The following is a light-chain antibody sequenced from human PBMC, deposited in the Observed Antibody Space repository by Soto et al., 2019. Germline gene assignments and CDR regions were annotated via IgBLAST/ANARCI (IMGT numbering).Light chain of an antibody. J-gene: IGKJ4*01. Sequence: EIVLTQSPATLSLSPGERATLSCRASQSVNSYLAWYQQKPGQGPRLLIYDASNRATGIPARFSGSGSGTDFTLTISSLEPEDFAVYYCQQRGGWPLTFGGGTKVEIK. CDR3: QQRGGWPLT. CDR1: QSVNSY. V-gene: IGKV3-11*01. CDR2: DAS.